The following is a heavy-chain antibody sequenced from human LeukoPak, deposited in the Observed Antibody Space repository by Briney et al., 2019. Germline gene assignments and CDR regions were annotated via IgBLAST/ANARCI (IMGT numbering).Heavy chain of an antibody. V-gene: IGHV3-7*01. CDR1: GFTFSSYA. CDR2: IKQDGSEK. CDR3: ASSGLRPSENKYYFDY. D-gene: IGHD3-16*01. Sequence: PGGSLRLSCAASGFTFSSYAMHWVRQAPGKGLEWVANIKQDGSEKYYVDSVKGRFTISRDNAKNSLYLQMNSLRAEDTAVYYCASSGLRPSENKYYFDYWGQGTLVTVSS. J-gene: IGHJ4*02.